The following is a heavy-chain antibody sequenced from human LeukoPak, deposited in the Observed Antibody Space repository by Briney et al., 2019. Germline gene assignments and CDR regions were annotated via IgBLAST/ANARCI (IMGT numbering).Heavy chain of an antibody. D-gene: IGHD3-22*01. CDR2: ISGSGGST. J-gene: IGHJ4*02. Sequence: PGGSLRLSCAASGFTFSSYAMSWVRQAPGKGLEWVSAISGSGGSTYYADSVKGRFTISRDNSKNTLYLQMNSLRAEDTAVYYCAKRPYYYDSSGYYYIDYWGQGTLVTVSS. CDR3: AKRPYYYDSSGYYYIDY. V-gene: IGHV3-23*01. CDR1: GFTFSSYA.